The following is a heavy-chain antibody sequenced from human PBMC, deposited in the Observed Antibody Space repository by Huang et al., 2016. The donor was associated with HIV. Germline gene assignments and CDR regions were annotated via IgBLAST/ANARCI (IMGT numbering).Heavy chain of an antibody. CDR2: VNDGGEI. CDR1: GESLGTYY. Sequence: QVQLQQWGAGLLKPSETLALTCAVYGESLGTYYWAWIRRPPGKGLQWIGEVNDGGEINNNPPLESRVTISVDTSRNQVSLTLTSMTAADTATYYCARRFRVAATRKWFDPWGQGTLVIVSS. CDR3: ARRFRVAATRKWFDP. V-gene: IGHV4-34*01. J-gene: IGHJ5*02. D-gene: IGHD3-10*01.